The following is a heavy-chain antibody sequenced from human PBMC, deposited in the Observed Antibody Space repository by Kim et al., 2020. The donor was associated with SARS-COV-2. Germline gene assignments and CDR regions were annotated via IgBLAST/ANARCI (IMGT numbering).Heavy chain of an antibody. Sequence: GGSLRLSCTASGFTFGDYAMSWVRQAPGKGLEWVGFIRSKAYGGTTEYAASVKGRFTISRDDSKSIAYLQMNSLKTEDTAVYYCTRVRVIAGTTFDYWGQGTLVTVSS. D-gene: IGHD1-7*01. CDR3: TRVRVIAGTTFDY. V-gene: IGHV3-49*04. J-gene: IGHJ4*02. CDR2: IRSKAYGGTT. CDR1: GFTFGDYA.